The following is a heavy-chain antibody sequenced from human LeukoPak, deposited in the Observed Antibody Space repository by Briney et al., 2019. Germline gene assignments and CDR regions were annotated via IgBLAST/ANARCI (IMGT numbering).Heavy chain of an antibody. CDR2: IWYDGSNK. J-gene: IGHJ4*02. CDR1: GFTFSSYG. Sequence: PGGSLRLSCAASGFTFSSYGMHWVRQAPGKGLEWVAVIWYDGSNKYYADSVKGRFTISRDNSKNTLYLQMNSLRAEDTAVYYCAKDRRGLERSFXXWGQGTLVTV. D-gene: IGHD1-1*01. V-gene: IGHV3-33*06. CDR3: AKDRRGLERSFXX.